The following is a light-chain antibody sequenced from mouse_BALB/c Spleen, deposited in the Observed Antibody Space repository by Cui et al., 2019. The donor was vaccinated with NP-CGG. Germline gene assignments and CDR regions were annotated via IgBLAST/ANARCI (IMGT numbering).Light chain of an antibody. V-gene: IGLV1*01. CDR2: GTN. J-gene: IGLJ1*01. CDR1: TGAVPTSHD. CDR3: ALWYSNHWV. Sequence: HAIVSQQSALPPSPGEAIPPPSRSSTGAVPTSHDANLGQEKPDYLFTGLIGGTNNRAPGGPGRFSSSLIGDKGALTIIGPQTEDEAIYFCALWYSNHWVFGGGTKLTVL.